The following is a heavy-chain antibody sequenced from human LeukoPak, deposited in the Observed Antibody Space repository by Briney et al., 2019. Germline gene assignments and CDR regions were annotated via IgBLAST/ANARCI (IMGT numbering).Heavy chain of an antibody. CDR1: GFTFSSYA. CDR3: AKRASTSGSGSYTDY. J-gene: IGHJ4*02. D-gene: IGHD3-10*01. Sequence: GGSLRPSCAASGFTFSSYAMSWVRQAPGKGLEWVSAISGSGGSTYYADSVKGRFTISRDNSKNTLYLQMNSLRAEDAAVYYCAKRASTSGSGSYTDYWGQGTLVTVSS. V-gene: IGHV3-23*01. CDR2: ISGSGGST.